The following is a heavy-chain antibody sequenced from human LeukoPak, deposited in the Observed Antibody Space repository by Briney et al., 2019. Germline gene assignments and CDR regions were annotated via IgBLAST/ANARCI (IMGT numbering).Heavy chain of an antibody. Sequence: PGGSLRLSCAASGFTVSSNYMSWVRQAPGKGLEWVSVIYSGGSTYYADSVKGRFTISRDNSKNTLYLQMNSLRAGDTAVYYCARGATVRGVIPFDYWGQGTLVTVSS. CDR1: GFTVSSNY. CDR2: IYSGGST. CDR3: ARGATVRGVIPFDY. J-gene: IGHJ4*02. D-gene: IGHD3-10*01. V-gene: IGHV3-66*02.